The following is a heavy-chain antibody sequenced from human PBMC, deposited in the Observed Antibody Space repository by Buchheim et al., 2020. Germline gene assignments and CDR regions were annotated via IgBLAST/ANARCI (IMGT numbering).Heavy chain of an antibody. CDR1: GFTFSSSW. CDR2: MWSDGIST. CDR3: ARDRSYSMDV. V-gene: IGHV3-74*01. Sequence: EVQLVESGGGFVQPGGSLRLSCTASGFTFSSSWMHWVRQAPGKGLVWVSRMWSDGISTSYADSVKGRFTISRDNAKNRVYLQMNSLRAEDTAVYYCARDRSYSMDVWGQGTT. J-gene: IGHJ6*02.